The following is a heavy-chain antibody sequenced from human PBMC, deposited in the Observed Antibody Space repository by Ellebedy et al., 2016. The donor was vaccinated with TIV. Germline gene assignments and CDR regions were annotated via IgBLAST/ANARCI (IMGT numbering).Heavy chain of an antibody. CDR2: ISWNSGSV. J-gene: IGHJ4*02. Sequence: SLKISCAASGFTFDDYAMHWVRQAPGKGLEWVSGISWNSGSVGYADSVKGRFTISRDNAKNSLYLQMNSLRAEDTALYYCARRCCSGGSCHFDYWGQGTLVTVSS. CDR3: ARRCCSGGSCHFDY. D-gene: IGHD2-15*01. CDR1: GFTFDDYA. V-gene: IGHV3-9*01.